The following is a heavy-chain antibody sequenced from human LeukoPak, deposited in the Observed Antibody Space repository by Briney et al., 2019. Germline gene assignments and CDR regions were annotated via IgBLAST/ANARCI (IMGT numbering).Heavy chain of an antibody. Sequence: GGSLRLSCEASGFTFSRYWMHWVRQAPGKGLVWVSRINSDGSRTTYADSVKGRFTISRDNAKNTLYLQMNSLRAEDTAVYYCASLFLCYGCSSSSDSFNIWGQGAMVTVSS. J-gene: IGHJ3*02. D-gene: IGHD6-6*01. CDR3: ASLFLCYGCSSSSDSFNI. CDR2: INSDGSRT. V-gene: IGHV3-74*01. CDR1: GFTFSRYW.